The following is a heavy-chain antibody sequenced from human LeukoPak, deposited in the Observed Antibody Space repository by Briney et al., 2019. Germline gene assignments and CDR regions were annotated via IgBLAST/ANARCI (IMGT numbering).Heavy chain of an antibody. CDR2: MNHNSGNT. CDR1: GYTFTSYD. J-gene: IGHJ5*02. V-gene: IGHV1-8*01. D-gene: IGHD4/OR15-4a*01. Sequence: ASVKVSCKASGYTFTSYDINWVRQANGQGQEWMGWMNHNSGNTGYAQKFQGRGTITRNTSISTAYMELSSLRSEDTAVYYCARKNYGSNRWFDPWGQGTLVTVSS. CDR3: ARKNYGSNRWFDP.